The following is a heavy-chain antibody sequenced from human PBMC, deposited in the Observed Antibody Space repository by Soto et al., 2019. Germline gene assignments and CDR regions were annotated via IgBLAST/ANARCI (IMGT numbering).Heavy chain of an antibody. Sequence: QVYLVQSGAEVKKPGSSVKVSCKALRGTFTNYAFSWVRQAPGQGLEWMGGIMPFFGSGNYAQKFQGRITIPADASTSSVYLELTSLRSEDTAVYYCASDRAGYYSHFVYWGQGTLVTVSS. V-gene: IGHV1-69*01. J-gene: IGHJ4*02. CDR3: ASDRAGYYSHFVY. D-gene: IGHD2-15*01. CDR1: RGTFTNYA. CDR2: IMPFFGSG.